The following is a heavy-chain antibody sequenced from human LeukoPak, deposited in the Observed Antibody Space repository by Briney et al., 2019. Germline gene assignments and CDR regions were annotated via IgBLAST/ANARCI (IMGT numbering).Heavy chain of an antibody. V-gene: IGHV4-34*09. J-gene: IGHJ4*02. D-gene: IGHD3-9*01. CDR2: INHSGST. CDR1: GGSVSGCY. CDR3: ARGPYYDILTGYVYYFDY. Sequence: SQSMSPTTAYQGGSVSGCYWGWIRQPPGKRKKWIGEINHSGSTNYNPSLKSRVTISVDTSKNQFSLKLSSVTAADTAVYYCARGPYYDILTGYVYYFDYWGQGTLVTVSS.